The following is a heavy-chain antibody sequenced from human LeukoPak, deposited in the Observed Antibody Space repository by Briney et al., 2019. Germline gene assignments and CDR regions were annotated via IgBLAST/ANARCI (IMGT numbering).Heavy chain of an antibody. Sequence: GSLRLSCVASGFTVSSYYVSWVRQAPGKGLEWVSVIYSGGSTYYADSVEGRFTVSRDNSKNTLYLEMKSLRADDTAVYYCARDLHPRLTGYFDYWGQGTVVTVSS. V-gene: IGHV3-53*01. J-gene: IGHJ4*02. CDR3: ARDLHPRLTGYFDY. CDR2: IYSGGST. CDR1: GFTVSSYY. D-gene: IGHD3-16*01.